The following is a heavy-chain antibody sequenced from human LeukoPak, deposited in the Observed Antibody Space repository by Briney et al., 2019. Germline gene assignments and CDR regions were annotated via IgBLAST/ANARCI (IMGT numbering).Heavy chain of an antibody. D-gene: IGHD3-3*01. V-gene: IGHV4-61*02. Sequence: PSQTLSLTCTVSGGSISSGSYYWSWIRQPAGTGLEWIGRIYTSGSTNYNPSLKSRVTISVDTSKNQFSLKLSSVTAADTAVYYCARHGEWLTVDYWGQGTLVTVSS. CDR2: IYTSGST. CDR3: ARHGEWLTVDY. J-gene: IGHJ4*02. CDR1: GGSISSGSYY.